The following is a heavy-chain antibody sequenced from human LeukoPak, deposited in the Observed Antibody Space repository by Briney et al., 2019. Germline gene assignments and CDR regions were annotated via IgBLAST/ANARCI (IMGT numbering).Heavy chain of an antibody. D-gene: IGHD3-22*01. CDR3: AILPLPPTHYYDSSVWDY. CDR2: IIPILGIA. Sequence: SVKVSCKASGGTFSSYAISWVRQAPGQGLEWMGRIIPILGIANYAQKFQGRVTITADKSTSTAYMELSSLRSEDTAVYYCAILPLPPTHYYDSSVWDYWGQGTLVTVSS. V-gene: IGHV1-69*04. J-gene: IGHJ4*02. CDR1: GGTFSSYA.